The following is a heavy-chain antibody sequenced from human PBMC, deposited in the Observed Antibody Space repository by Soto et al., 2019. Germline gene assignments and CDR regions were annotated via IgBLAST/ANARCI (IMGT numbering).Heavy chain of an antibody. CDR3: AKGRSYYYYYGVEV. V-gene: IGHV3-23*01. Sequence: GPLRISWAASRFTFSSYSISWVRPSPGKGLEWVSDIIDSGGSTYYADSVKGRFTISRDNAKSTLYLQMNSLRAEDTALYYCAKGRSYYYYYGVEVWAKEPRSPSP. CDR2: IIDSGGST. CDR1: RFTFSSYS. J-gene: IGHJ6*02.